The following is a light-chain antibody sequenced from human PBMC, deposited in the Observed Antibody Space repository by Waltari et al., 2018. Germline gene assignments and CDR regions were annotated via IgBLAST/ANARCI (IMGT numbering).Light chain of an antibody. Sequence: DIQMTQSPSTLSASVGDRVTITCRASQSISKLVWYQQKPGKAPNRLIYKAATLQSGVPSRFSGSGYGTEFTLTISSLQPDDFATYYCQQYNSYPLTFGGGTKVEIK. CDR1: QSISK. J-gene: IGKJ4*01. V-gene: IGKV1-5*03. CDR2: KAA. CDR3: QQYNSYPLT.